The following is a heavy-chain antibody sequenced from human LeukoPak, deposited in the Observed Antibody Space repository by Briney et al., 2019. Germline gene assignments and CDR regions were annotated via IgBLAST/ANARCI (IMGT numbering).Heavy chain of an antibody. J-gene: IGHJ5*02. CDR2: IRAYNGNT. CDR1: GYTFTSYG. D-gene: IGHD2-2*03. CDR3: ARTGYCSSTSCLGIWWFDP. Sequence: GASVKVSCKASGYTFTSYGISWVRQAPGQGLEWMGWIRAYNGNTNYAQKLQGRVTMTTDTSTSTAYMELRSLRSDDTAVYYCARTGYCSSTSCLGIWWFDPWGQGTLVTVSS. V-gene: IGHV1-18*01.